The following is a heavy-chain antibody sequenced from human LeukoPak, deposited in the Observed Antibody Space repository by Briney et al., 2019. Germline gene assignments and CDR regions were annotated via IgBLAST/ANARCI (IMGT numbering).Heavy chain of an antibody. D-gene: IGHD6-13*01. J-gene: IGHJ4*02. CDR3: ARGGIQVSGIDEIDY. V-gene: IGHV3-13*01. CDR2: IGISGDT. Sequence: GGSLRLSCAASGFTLRSYDMHWVRQVTGKGLEWVSAIGISGDTHYPGSVKGRFTISRENAKNSLYLQMDSLTAGDTAVYYCARGGIQVSGIDEIDYWGQGTLVTVSS. CDR1: GFTLRSYD.